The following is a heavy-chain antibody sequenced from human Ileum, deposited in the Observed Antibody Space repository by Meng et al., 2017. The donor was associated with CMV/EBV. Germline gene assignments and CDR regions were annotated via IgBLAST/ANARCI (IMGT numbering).Heavy chain of an antibody. V-gene: IGHV4-4*07. J-gene: IGHJ4*02. D-gene: IGHD2-15*01. CDR1: NNSISTHH. Sequence: VQPAETLSLHVNSSNNSISTHHWNWIRHHAGKGLESIGRIHIGGITDYTPSLKSRVTMSVDTSKNQLSLKLTSVTAADTDVYYCARGYCSGATCYPYYFDYWGQGTLVTVFS. CDR3: ARGYCSGATCYPYYFDY. CDR2: IHIGGIT.